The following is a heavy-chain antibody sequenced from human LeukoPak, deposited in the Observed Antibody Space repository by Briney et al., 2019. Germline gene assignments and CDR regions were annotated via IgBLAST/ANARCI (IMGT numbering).Heavy chain of an antibody. Sequence: SETLSLTCTVSGVSISNYYWSWIRQPPGKGLEWIGYIHYSGSTSYNPSLKSRVTMSVDTSKNQFSLKLSSVTAADTAVYYCAREAFLGGSYDTLYYFDYWGQGTLVTVSS. CDR2: IHYSGST. D-gene: IGHD1-26*01. J-gene: IGHJ4*02. V-gene: IGHV4-59*12. CDR1: GVSISNYY. CDR3: AREAFLGGSYDTLYYFDY.